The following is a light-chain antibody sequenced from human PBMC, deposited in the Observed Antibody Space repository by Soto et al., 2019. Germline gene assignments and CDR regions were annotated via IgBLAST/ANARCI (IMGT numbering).Light chain of an antibody. CDR1: ERIYSAY. CDR3: QQRSNWPT. Sequence: EVVLTQSPGTLSLSRGERATLSCRASERIYSAYLGWYQQKPGQAPRLLIYGTSSRATGIPDRFSGSGSGTDFTLTISSPEPEDFAVYYCQQRSNWPTFGQGTRLEIK. J-gene: IGKJ5*01. V-gene: IGKV3D-20*02. CDR2: GTS.